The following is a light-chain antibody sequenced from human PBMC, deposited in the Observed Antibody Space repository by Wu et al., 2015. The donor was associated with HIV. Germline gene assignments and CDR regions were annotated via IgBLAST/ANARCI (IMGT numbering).Light chain of an antibody. CDR1: QSISSW. Sequence: DIQMTQSPSTLSASVGDRVTITCRASQSISSWLAWYQQKPGKAPKLLIYKASSLESGVPSRFSGSGSGTEFTLTISSPQPDDFATYYCQQYNSYSTFGQGTKVEIK. CDR3: QQYNSYST. CDR2: KAS. V-gene: IGKV1-5*03. J-gene: IGKJ1*01.